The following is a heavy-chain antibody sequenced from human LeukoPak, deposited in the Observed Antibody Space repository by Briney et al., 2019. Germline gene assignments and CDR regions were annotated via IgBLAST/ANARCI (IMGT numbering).Heavy chain of an antibody. D-gene: IGHD1-1*01. CDR1: GFTFSNYA. V-gene: IGHV3-23*01. J-gene: IGHJ3*02. CDR2: ISGSGDRT. Sequence: GGSLRLSCAASGFTFSNYAMNWVRQAPGKGLEWVSDISGSGDRTNYADSVKGRLTISRDNSRNTLYLQMDNLGAEDTALYYCAKAYTTHNVFDIWGQGTMVTVSS. CDR3: AKAYTTHNVFDI.